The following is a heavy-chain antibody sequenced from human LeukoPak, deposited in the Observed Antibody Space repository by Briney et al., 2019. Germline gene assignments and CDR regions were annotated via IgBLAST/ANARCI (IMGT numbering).Heavy chain of an antibody. Sequence: SETPSLTCTVSGGSISSYYWSWIRQPPGKGLEWIGYIYYSGSTNYNPSLKSRVTISVDTSKNQFSLKLSSVTAADTAVYYCARGLSGSCYGRAFDIWGQGTMVTVSS. V-gene: IGHV4-59*01. J-gene: IGHJ3*02. D-gene: IGHD1-26*01. CDR2: IYYSGST. CDR1: GGSISSYY. CDR3: ARGLSGSCYGRAFDI.